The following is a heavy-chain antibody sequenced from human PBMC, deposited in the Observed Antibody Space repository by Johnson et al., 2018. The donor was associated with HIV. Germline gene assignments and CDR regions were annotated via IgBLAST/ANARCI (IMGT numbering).Heavy chain of an antibody. J-gene: IGHJ3*02. CDR1: GFTFSSYG. V-gene: IGHV3-30*18. Sequence: QVQLVESGGGVVQPGRSLRLSCAASGFTFSSYGMHWVRQAPGKGLEWVAVISYDGSNKYYADSVKGRITISRDNSKTSLYLQMNSLRTEDTALYYCAKDASSGWAGAFDIWGQGTMVTVSS. CDR3: AKDASSGWAGAFDI. CDR2: ISYDGSNK. D-gene: IGHD6-19*01.